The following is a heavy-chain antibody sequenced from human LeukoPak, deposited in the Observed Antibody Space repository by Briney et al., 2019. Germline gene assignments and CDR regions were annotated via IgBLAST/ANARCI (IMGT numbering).Heavy chain of an antibody. CDR2: IGTSGGDI. CDR3: ARGPNWGSGY. V-gene: IGHV3-23*01. Sequence: GGSLRLSCAASGFTFGSYVMIWVRQAPGKGLEWVSIIGTSGGDIHYADSVKGRFSISGDNSKNTLSLQMNSLRVDDTAVYYCARGPNWGSGYWGQGTLVTVSS. CDR1: GFTFGSYV. J-gene: IGHJ4*02. D-gene: IGHD7-27*01.